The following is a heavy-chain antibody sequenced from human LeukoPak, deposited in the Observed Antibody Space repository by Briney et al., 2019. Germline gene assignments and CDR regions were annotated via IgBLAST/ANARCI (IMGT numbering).Heavy chain of an antibody. Sequence: SETLSLTCTVSGGSISSYYWSWIRQPAGKGLEWIGRIHSSGSTNSNPSLKSRVTMSVDTSKNQFSLKLRSATAADTAVYYCARWSGDYSFDYWGQGTLVTVSS. J-gene: IGHJ4*02. CDR3: ARWSGDYSFDY. V-gene: IGHV4-4*07. D-gene: IGHD3-3*01. CDR1: GGSISSYY. CDR2: IHSSGST.